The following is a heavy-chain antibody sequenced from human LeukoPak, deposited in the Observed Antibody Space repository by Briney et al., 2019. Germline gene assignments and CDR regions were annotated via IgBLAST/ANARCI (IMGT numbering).Heavy chain of an antibody. CDR3: ARATMVRGVIINP. CDR2: FYYTGST. D-gene: IGHD3-10*01. V-gene: IGHV4-61*01. Sequence: SETLPLTCIVSGGSVSSGSYYWTWIRQPPGKGLEWIGYFYYTGSTNYNPSFKSRATISVDTSKNQFSLKLSSVAAADTAVYYCARATMVRGVIINPWGQGTLVTVSS. CDR1: GGSVSSGSYY. J-gene: IGHJ5*02.